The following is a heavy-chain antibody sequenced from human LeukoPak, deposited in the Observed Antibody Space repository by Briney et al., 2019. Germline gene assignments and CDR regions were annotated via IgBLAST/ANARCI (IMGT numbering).Heavy chain of an antibody. CDR1: GFIFSDYY. Sequence: GGSLRLSCAASGFIFSDYYMDWVRQAPGKGLEWVGRTKTKADSHITEYAASVKGRFTISRDDSKNSLYLQMNSLKTEDTAVYYCAKDSSDWTFDYWGQGTLVTVSS. CDR3: AKDSSDWTFDY. V-gene: IGHV3-72*01. D-gene: IGHD6-25*01. J-gene: IGHJ4*02. CDR2: TKTKADSHIT.